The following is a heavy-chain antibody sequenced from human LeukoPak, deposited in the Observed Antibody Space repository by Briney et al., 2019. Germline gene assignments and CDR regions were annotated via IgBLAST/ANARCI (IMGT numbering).Heavy chain of an antibody. Sequence: GESLQISCQGPGSYFMGHWVGWVRQMPGKGLEWMGIIYPGESDTRYSPSFEGQVTISADKSISTADLQWSSLEASDTAIYYCARQRDVTTLQDYWGQGTLVTVSS. CDR2: IYPGESDT. D-gene: IGHD1-1*01. V-gene: IGHV5-51*01. J-gene: IGHJ4*02. CDR1: GSYFMGHW. CDR3: ARQRDVTTLQDY.